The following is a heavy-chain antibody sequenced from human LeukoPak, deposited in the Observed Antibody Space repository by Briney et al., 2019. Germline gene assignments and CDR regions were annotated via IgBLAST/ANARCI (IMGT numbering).Heavy chain of an antibody. CDR3: ARGSRLTFRYSGYGGKHPWTYWFDP. V-gene: IGHV1-2*02. Sequence: ASVKVSCKASGYTFTGYYMHWVRQAPGQGLEWMGWINPNSGGTNYAQKFQGRVTMTRDTSISTAYMELSSLRSEDTAVYYCARGSRLTFRYSGYGGKHPWTYWFDPWGQGTLVTVSS. D-gene: IGHD5-12*01. CDR2: INPNSGGT. CDR1: GYTFTGYY. J-gene: IGHJ5*02.